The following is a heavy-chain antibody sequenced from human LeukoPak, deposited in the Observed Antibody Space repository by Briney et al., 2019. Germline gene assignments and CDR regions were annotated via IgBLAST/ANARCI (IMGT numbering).Heavy chain of an antibody. CDR2: VSTSGGST. CDR1: GLTLSRYA. CDR3: AKQAYDSPRTDFDY. J-gene: IGHJ4*02. V-gene: IGHV3-23*01. Sequence: PGGSLRLSCAASGLTLSRYAMSWVRQAPGQGLEWVSGVSTSGGSTYYADSVKGRFIISRDNSKNTLHLQMNSLRAEDTAIYYCAKQAYDSPRTDFDYWGQGTQVTVSS. D-gene: IGHD3-22*01.